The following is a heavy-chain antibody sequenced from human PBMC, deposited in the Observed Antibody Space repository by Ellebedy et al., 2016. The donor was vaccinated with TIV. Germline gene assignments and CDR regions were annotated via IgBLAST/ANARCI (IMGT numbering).Heavy chain of an antibody. CDR2: ITRSGGTQ. J-gene: IGHJ4*02. Sequence: GESLKISCAASGFSFSTYTMSWVRQAPGKGLEWVSAITRSGGTQYYADSWKGLFRISRDNFKNTLSLHMDSLRGEDTAVYYCVKYRGILYADYHFASWGQGTLVTVSS. CDR3: VKYRGILYADYHFAS. CDR1: GFSFSTYT. V-gene: IGHV3-23*01. D-gene: IGHD1-26*01.